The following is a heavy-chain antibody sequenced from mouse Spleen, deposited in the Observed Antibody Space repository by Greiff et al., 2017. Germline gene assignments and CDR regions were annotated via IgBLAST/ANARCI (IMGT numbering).Heavy chain of an antibody. CDR2: IHPSDSDT. D-gene: IGHD1-1*01. V-gene: IGHV1-74*01. J-gene: IGHJ3*01. CDR1: GYTFTSYW. Sequence: QVQLKQSGAELVKPGASVKVSCKASGYTFTSYWMHWVKQRPGQGLEWIGRIHPSDSDTNYKSSSTAYMQLSSLTSEDSAVYYCAILYYYGFAYWGQGTLVTVSA. CDR3: AILYYYGFAY.